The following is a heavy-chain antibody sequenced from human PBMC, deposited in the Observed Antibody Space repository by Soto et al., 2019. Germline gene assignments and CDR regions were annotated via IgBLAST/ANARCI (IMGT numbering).Heavy chain of an antibody. CDR3: AKGLVRGVIITYYYYYGMDV. J-gene: IGHJ6*02. Sequence: PGGSLRLSCAASGFTFSSYGMHWVRQAPGKGLEWVAVISYDGSNKYYADSVKGRFTISRDNSKNTLYLQMNSLRAEDTAVYYCAKGLVRGVIITYYYYYGMDVWGQGTTVTVS. D-gene: IGHD3-10*01. CDR1: GFTFSSYG. CDR2: ISYDGSNK. V-gene: IGHV3-30*18.